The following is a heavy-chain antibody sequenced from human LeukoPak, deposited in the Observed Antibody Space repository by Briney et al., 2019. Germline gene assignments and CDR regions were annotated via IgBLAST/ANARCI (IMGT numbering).Heavy chain of an antibody. V-gene: IGHV4-39*01. D-gene: IGHD6-13*01. Sequence: PSEALSLTCTVSGGSFSSSSYYWGWIRQPPGKGLEWIGSVYSGTTYHNPSLKSRVAISVDTSKNQFSLKLSSVTAADTAVYYCARPHPAYSSDYWGQGTLVTVSS. CDR3: ARPHPAYSSDY. CDR2: VYSGTT. CDR1: GGSFSSSSYY. J-gene: IGHJ4*02.